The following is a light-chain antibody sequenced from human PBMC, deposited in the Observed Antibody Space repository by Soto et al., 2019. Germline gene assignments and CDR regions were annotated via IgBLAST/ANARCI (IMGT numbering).Light chain of an antibody. Sequence: EIVLTQSPGTLSLSPGERATLSCRASQSVSSSYLARYQQKPGQAPRLLIYGASSRATGIPDRFSGSGSGTDFTLNISRLGPEDFSVYYCQKYGTSHWTVGQGTNVEIK. CDR2: GAS. V-gene: IGKV3-20*01. CDR1: QSVSSSY. J-gene: IGKJ1*01. CDR3: QKYGTSHWT.